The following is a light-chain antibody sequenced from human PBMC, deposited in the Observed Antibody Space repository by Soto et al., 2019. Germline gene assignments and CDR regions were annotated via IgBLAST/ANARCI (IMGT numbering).Light chain of an antibody. J-gene: IGKJ4*01. CDR2: AAS. Sequence: DIQMTQSPSSVSASVVDRVTITCRASHGISSWLAWYQQKPGKAPNLLIYAASTLQSGVPSRFSGGGSGTDFTLTISSLQPEDFAAYYCQQVYVYPSTFGGGTKVDIK. V-gene: IGKV1-12*02. CDR1: HGISSW. CDR3: QQVYVYPST.